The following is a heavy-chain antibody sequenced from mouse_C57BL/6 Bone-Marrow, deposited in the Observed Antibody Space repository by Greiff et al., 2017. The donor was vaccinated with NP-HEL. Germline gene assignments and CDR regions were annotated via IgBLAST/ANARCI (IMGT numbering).Heavy chain of an antibody. D-gene: IGHD1-1*01. V-gene: IGHV1-76*01. J-gene: IGHJ1*03. Sequence: VQLQQSGAELVRPGASVKLSCKASGYTFTDYYINWVKQRPGQGLEWIARIYPGRGNPYYNETFKGQAPLTAEKSSSTAYMQLSSLTSEDSAVYFCAKGIEITTGIVWGTGTTVTVSS. CDR1: GYTFTDYY. CDR2: IYPGRGNP. CDR3: AKGIEITTGIV.